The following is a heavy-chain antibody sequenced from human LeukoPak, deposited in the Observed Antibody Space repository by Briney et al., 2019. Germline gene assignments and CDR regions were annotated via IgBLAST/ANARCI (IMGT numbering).Heavy chain of an antibody. Sequence: GGSLRLSCAASGFTFSSSGMHWVRQAPGKGLEWVAFIRHDGSDKYYADSVKGRFTISRDNSKNTLYLQMNSLRAEDTAVYYCAKDDILTGYNLDYWGQRTLVTVSS. CDR2: IRHDGSDK. D-gene: IGHD3-9*01. V-gene: IGHV3-30*02. CDR3: AKDDILTGYNLDY. J-gene: IGHJ4*02. CDR1: GFTFSSSG.